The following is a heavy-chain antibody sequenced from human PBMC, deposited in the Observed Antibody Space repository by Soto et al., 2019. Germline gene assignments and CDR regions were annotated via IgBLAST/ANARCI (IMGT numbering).Heavy chain of an antibody. CDR2: ISSSGSTI. Sequence: PGGSLRLSCAASGFTFSDYYMSWIRQAPGKGLEWVSYISSSGSTIYYADSVKGRFTISRDNAKNSLYLQMNSLRAEDTAVYYCARDQVVAATRWFDPWGQGTLVTVSS. V-gene: IGHV3-11*01. CDR3: ARDQVVAATRWFDP. D-gene: IGHD2-15*01. J-gene: IGHJ5*02. CDR1: GFTFSDYY.